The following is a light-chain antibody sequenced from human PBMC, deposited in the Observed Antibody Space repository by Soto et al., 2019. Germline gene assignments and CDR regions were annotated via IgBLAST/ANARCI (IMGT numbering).Light chain of an antibody. CDR3: AAWDDSLSGPV. Sequence: QSVLTQPPSASGTPGQRVTISFSGSSSNIGSNYLYWYQQLPGTAPKLLIYRNNQRPSGVPDRFYGSKSGTSASLAISGLRSEDEADYYCAAWDDSLSGPVFGGGTKLTVL. V-gene: IGLV1-47*01. CDR2: RNN. CDR1: SSNIGSNY. J-gene: IGLJ2*01.